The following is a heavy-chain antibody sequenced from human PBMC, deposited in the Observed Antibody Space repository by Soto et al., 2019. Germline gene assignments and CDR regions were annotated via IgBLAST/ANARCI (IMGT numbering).Heavy chain of an antibody. Sequence: GGSLRLSCAACGVRLRSDWMNGFRQSPGKGLEWVSRIISGGTRVSYADSVKGRFIITRDNAKNTLYLEMHSLTADDTAVYYCARERTSKGGMDIWGQGTTVTVSS. CDR3: ARERTSKGGMDI. J-gene: IGHJ6*02. CDR2: IISGGTRV. V-gene: IGHV3-74*01. CDR1: GVRLRSDW.